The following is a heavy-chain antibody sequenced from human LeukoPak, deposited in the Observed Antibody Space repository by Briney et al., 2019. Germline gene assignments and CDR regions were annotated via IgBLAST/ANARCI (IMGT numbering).Heavy chain of an antibody. Sequence: SGPTLVKPTQTLTLTCTFSGFSLSTSGVGVGWIRQPPGKALEWLALIYWNDDKRYSPSLKSRLTITKDTSKNQVVLTMTNMDSVDTATYYCAHRQDESQLLWWLHAARNDAFDIWGQGTMVTVSS. J-gene: IGHJ3*02. CDR3: AHRQDESQLLWWLHAARNDAFDI. CDR1: GFSLSTSGVG. D-gene: IGHD5-12*01. V-gene: IGHV2-5*01. CDR2: IYWNDDK.